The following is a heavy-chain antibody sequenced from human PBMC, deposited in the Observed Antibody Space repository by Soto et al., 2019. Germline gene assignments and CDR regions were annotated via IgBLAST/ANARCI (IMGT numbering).Heavy chain of an antibody. J-gene: IGHJ4*02. D-gene: IGHD3-22*01. CDR1: GYSFTSYW. CDR3: ARHRAPYYYDSSGSDY. Sequence: GESLKISCKGSGYSFTSYWIGWVRQMPGKGLEWMGIIYPGDSDTRYSPSFQGQVTISADKSISTAYLQWSSLKASDTAMYYCARHRAPYYYDSSGSDYWGQGTLVTVSS. V-gene: IGHV5-51*01. CDR2: IYPGDSDT.